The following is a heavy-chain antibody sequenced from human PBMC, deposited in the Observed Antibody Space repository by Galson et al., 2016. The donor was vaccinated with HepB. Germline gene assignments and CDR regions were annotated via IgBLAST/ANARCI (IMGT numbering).Heavy chain of an antibody. D-gene: IGHD5-24*01. Sequence: SLRLSCAASGFTFSNFAMHWVRQAPGKGLEWVPIIWCDGSKKYYADSVKGRFTISSDNTKNTLFLQMNNRTDGDTAVYYCARDPPQINPKANYGMDVWGRGTTVTVAS. CDR1: GFTFSNFA. CDR3: ARDPPQINPKANYGMDV. J-gene: IGHJ6*04. V-gene: IGHV3-33*01. CDR2: IWCDGSKK.